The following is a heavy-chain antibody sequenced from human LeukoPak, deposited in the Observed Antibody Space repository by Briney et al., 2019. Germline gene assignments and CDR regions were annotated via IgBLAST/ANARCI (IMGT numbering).Heavy chain of an antibody. D-gene: IGHD6-13*01. J-gene: IGHJ4*02. CDR3: AGLDGILAAARIDY. V-gene: IGHV3-23*01. CDR2: ITGSAGST. CDR1: GFTFSSSS. Sequence: QSGGSLRLSCAASGFTFSSSSMSWVRQAPGKGLEWVSGITGSAGSTYYADSVKGRFTISRDNSKNTMFLQMNSVRADDTAVYYCAGLDGILAAARIDYWGQGTLVTVSS.